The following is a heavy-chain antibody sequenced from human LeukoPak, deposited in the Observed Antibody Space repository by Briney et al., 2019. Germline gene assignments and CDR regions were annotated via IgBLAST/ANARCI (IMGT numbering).Heavy chain of an antibody. CDR1: GGSISSSSYY. J-gene: IGHJ4*02. V-gene: IGHV4-39*07. CDR2: IYHSGST. CDR3: ARALYCSGGSCPGY. D-gene: IGHD2-15*01. Sequence: SETLSLTCTVSGGSISSSSYYWGWIRQPPGKGLEWIGSIYHSGSTYYNPSLKSRVTISVDTSKNQFSLKLSSVTAADTAAYYCARALYCSGGSCPGYWGQGTLVTVSS.